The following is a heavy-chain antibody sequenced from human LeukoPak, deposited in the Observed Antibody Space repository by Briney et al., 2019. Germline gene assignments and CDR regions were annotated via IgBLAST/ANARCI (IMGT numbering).Heavy chain of an antibody. Sequence: SETLSLTCAVYGGSFSGYYWSWIRQPPGKGLEWIGEINHSGSTNYNPSLKSRVTISVDTSKNQFSLKLSSVTAADTAVYYCARDTLDYNFDYWGQGTLVTVSS. D-gene: IGHD5-12*01. CDR3: ARDTLDYNFDY. J-gene: IGHJ4*02. CDR2: INHSGST. CDR1: GGSFSGYY. V-gene: IGHV4-34*01.